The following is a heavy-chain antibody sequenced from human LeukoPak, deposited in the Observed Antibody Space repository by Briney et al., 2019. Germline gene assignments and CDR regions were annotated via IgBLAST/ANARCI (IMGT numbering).Heavy chain of an antibody. D-gene: IGHD6-13*01. V-gene: IGHV4-59*01. CDR1: GGSISSYY. Sequence: SETLSLTCTVSGGSISSYYWSWIRQPPWKGLEWIGYIYYSGSTNYNPSLKSRVTISVDTSKNQFSLKLSSVTAADTAVYYCARGRPTTSIAAAGVNWFDPWGQGTLVTVSS. CDR2: IYYSGST. CDR3: ARGRPTTSIAAAGVNWFDP. J-gene: IGHJ5*02.